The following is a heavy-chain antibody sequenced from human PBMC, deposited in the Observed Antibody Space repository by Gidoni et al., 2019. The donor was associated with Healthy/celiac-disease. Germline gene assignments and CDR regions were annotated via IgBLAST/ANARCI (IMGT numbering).Heavy chain of an antibody. Sequence: QVQLQESGPGLVKPSETLSLTCTVSGGSISSYYWSWIRQPPGKGLEWIGYIYYSGSTNYNPSLKSRVTISVDTSKNQFSRKLSSVTAADTAVYYCAGGGPGFFDYWGQGTLVTVSS. V-gene: IGHV4-59*01. D-gene: IGHD3-16*01. J-gene: IGHJ4*02. CDR2: IYYSGST. CDR3: AGGGPGFFDY. CDR1: GGSISSYY.